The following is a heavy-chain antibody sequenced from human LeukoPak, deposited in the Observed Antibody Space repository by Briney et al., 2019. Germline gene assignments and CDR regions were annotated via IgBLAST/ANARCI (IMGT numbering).Heavy chain of an antibody. CDR2: ISYDGSNK. Sequence: GRSLRLSCAASGFTFSSYGMHWVRQAPGKGLEWVAVISYDGSNKYYADSVKGRFTISRDNSKNTLYLQMNSLRAEDTAVYYCAKDPDYGDYVNYFDYWGQGTLVTVSS. CDR1: GFTFSSYG. V-gene: IGHV3-30*18. J-gene: IGHJ4*02. CDR3: AKDPDYGDYVNYFDY. D-gene: IGHD4-17*01.